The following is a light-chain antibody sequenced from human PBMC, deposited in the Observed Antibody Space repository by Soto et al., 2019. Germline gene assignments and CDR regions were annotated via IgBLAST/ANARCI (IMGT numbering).Light chain of an antibody. Sequence: QPALTQPASVSGSPGQSITISCTGTSSDVGYYNHVSWYQQHPGKAPKLMIYDVTNRPSGVSNRFFGSKSGNTASLTISALQAEDEADYYCSSYASSSTYVFGTGTKVTVL. CDR2: DVT. CDR1: SSDVGYYNH. V-gene: IGLV2-14*03. CDR3: SSYASSSTYV. J-gene: IGLJ1*01.